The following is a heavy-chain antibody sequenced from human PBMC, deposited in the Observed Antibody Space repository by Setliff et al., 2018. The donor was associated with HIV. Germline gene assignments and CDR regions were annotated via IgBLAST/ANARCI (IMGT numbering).Heavy chain of an antibody. CDR1: GFTFSSYA. V-gene: IGHV3-30-3*01. CDR3: ALGGYGIAAAGTIYYYYGLDV. CDR2: ISYDGSNK. Sequence: GGSLRLSCAASGFTFSSYAMHWVRQAPGKGLEWVAVISYDGSNKYYADSVKGRFTISRDNSKNTLYLQMNSLRAEDTAVYYCALGGYGIAAAGTIYYYYGLDVWGQGTTVTV. J-gene: IGHJ6*02. D-gene: IGHD6-13*01.